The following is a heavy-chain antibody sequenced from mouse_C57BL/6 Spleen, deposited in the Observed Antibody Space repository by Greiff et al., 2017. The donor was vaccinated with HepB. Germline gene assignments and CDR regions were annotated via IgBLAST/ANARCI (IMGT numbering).Heavy chain of an antibody. CDR2: IDPSDSYT. V-gene: IGHV1-69*01. CDR1: GYTFTSYW. D-gene: IGHD1-1*01. Sequence: QVQLKQPGAELVMPGASVKLSCKASGYTFTSYWMHWVKQRPGQGLEWIGEIDPSDSYTNYNQKFKGKSTLTVDKSSSTAYMQLSSLTSEDSAVYYCARSDITTVVFDYWGQGTTLTVSS. J-gene: IGHJ2*01. CDR3: ARSDITTVVFDY.